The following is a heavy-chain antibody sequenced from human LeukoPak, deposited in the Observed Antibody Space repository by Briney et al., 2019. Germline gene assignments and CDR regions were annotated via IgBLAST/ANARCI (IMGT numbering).Heavy chain of an antibody. J-gene: IGHJ5*02. CDR3: AKGVYNWNYLDWFDP. V-gene: IGHV3-30*04. CDR1: GFTFSSYA. D-gene: IGHD1-7*01. Sequence: SGGSLRLSCAASGFTFSSYAMHWVRQAPGKGLEWVAVISYDGGNKYYADSVKGRFTISRDNSKNTLYLQMNSLRAEDTAVYYCAKGVYNWNYLDWFDPWGQGTLVTVSS. CDR2: ISYDGGNK.